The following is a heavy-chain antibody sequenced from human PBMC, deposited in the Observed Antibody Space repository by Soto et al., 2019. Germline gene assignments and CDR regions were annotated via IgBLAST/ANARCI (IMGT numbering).Heavy chain of an antibody. CDR2: IYYSGST. CDR3: ARDGGSYYDY. D-gene: IGHD1-26*01. CDR1: GGSISSGGYY. Sequence: LSETLSLTCTVSGGSISSGGYYWSWILHHPGKGLEWIGYIYYSGSTYYNPSLKSRVTISVDTSKNQFSLKLSSVTAADTAVYYCARDGGSYYDYWGQGTLVTVSS. J-gene: IGHJ4*02. V-gene: IGHV4-31*03.